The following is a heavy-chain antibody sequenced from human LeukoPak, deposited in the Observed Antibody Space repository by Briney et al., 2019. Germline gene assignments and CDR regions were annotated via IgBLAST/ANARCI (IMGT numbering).Heavy chain of an antibody. CDR1: GFTFNNYW. V-gene: IGHV3-74*01. CDR3: ARGYNWNLDF. D-gene: IGHD1-20*01. CDR2: TNGDGSST. J-gene: IGHJ4*02. Sequence: GGSLRLSCAASGFTFNNYWMHWVRQGPGKGLVWVSGTNGDGSSTRYADSVEGRFTLSRDNAKNTLYLQMNSLRVEDTAVYYCARGYNWNLDFWGQGTLVTVSS.